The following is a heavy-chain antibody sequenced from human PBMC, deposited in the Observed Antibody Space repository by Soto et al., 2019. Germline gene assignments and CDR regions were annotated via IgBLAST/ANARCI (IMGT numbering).Heavy chain of an antibody. CDR3: ARSLTTVTTPFDY. Sequence: EVQLLESGGGLVQPGGSLRLSCAASGFTFSSYAMSWVRQAPGKGLEWVSAISGSGASTYYADSVKGRFTISRDNSKNTLYVQMNSLRAEDTAVYYCARSLTTVTTPFDYWGQGTLVTVYS. J-gene: IGHJ4*02. CDR1: GFTFSSYA. V-gene: IGHV3-23*01. D-gene: IGHD4-17*01. CDR2: ISGSGAST.